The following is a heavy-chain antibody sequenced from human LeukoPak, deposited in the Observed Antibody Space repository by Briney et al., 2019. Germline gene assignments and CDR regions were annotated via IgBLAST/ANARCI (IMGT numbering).Heavy chain of an antibody. CDR1: GYTFTSYY. Sequence: ASVKVSCKASGYTFTSYYMHWVRQAPGQVLEWMGIINPSGGSTSYAQKFQGRVTMTRDTSTSTVYMELSSLRSEDTAVYYCARGRNYYDSSGYYPFDYWGQGTLVTVSS. D-gene: IGHD3-22*01. CDR2: INPSGGST. V-gene: IGHV1-46*01. J-gene: IGHJ4*02. CDR3: ARGRNYYDSSGYYPFDY.